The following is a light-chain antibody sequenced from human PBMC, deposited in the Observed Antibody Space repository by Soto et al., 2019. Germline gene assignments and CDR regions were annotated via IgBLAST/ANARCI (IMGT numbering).Light chain of an antibody. CDR3: QQYGSSPNT. J-gene: IGKJ2*01. CDR1: QSVSSSY. Sequence: EIVLTQSPGTLSLSPGDRATLSCRASQSVSSSYLAWYQQKPGQAPRRLIYGASSRATGIPDRFSGGGSGTDFTLTINRLEPEDFAVYYCQQYGSSPNTFGQGTKVEVE. CDR2: GAS. V-gene: IGKV3-20*01.